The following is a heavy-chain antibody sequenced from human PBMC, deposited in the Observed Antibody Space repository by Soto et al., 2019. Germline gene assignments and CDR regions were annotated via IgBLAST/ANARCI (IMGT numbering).Heavy chain of an antibody. CDR3: ARDQAYYYGSGSYYPDYYYYGMDV. CDR2: ISYDGSNK. CDR1: GFTFSSYA. V-gene: IGHV3-30-3*01. Sequence: QVQLVESGGGVVQPGRSLRLSCAASGFTFSSYAMHWVRQAPGKGLEWVAVISYDGSNKYYADSVKGRFTISRDNSKNTLYLQMISLRAEDTAVYYCARDQAYYYGSGSYYPDYYYYGMDVWGQGTTVTVSS. J-gene: IGHJ6*02. D-gene: IGHD3-10*01.